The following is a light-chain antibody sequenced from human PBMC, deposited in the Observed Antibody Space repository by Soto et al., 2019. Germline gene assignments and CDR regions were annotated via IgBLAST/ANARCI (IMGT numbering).Light chain of an antibody. CDR2: AAS. Sequence: DIQMTQSPSSLSASVGDRFTIRCQASQGISMFLAWYQQKPGKAPKLLIYAASSLQSGVPSRFSGSGFGTDFTLTISSLQPEDSAIYYCQQADTFPITFGQGTRLEIK. CDR1: QGISMF. V-gene: IGKV1-12*01. CDR3: QQADTFPIT. J-gene: IGKJ5*01.